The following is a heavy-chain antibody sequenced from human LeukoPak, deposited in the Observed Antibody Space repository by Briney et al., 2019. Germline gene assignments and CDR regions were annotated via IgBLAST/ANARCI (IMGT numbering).Heavy chain of an antibody. CDR2: IYYSGST. Sequence: SETLSLTCTVSGGSISSYYWSWIRQPPGKGLEWIGYIYYSGSTNYNPSLKSRVTISVDTSKNQFSLKLSSVTAADTAVYHCARRVRPIVGAPADWFDPWGQGTLVTVSS. D-gene: IGHD1-26*01. V-gene: IGHV4-59*08. J-gene: IGHJ5*02. CDR3: ARRVRPIVGAPADWFDP. CDR1: GGSISSYY.